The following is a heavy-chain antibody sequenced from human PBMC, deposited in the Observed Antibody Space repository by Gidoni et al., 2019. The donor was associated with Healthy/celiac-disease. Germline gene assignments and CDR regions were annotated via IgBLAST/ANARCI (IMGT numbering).Heavy chain of an antibody. Sequence: QVQLQEPGPGLVKPSQTLSLPCTVSGCSIRSGSSYWRLIRQPAGKGLEWIGRIYTSGSTNYNPSHKRRVTISVDTSKNQFSLKLSSVTAADTAVYYCARVGGSSGYSDYWGQGTLVTVSS. CDR2: IYTSGST. J-gene: IGHJ4*02. CDR1: GCSIRSGSSY. CDR3: ARVGGSSGYSDY. V-gene: IGHV4-61*02. D-gene: IGHD3-22*01.